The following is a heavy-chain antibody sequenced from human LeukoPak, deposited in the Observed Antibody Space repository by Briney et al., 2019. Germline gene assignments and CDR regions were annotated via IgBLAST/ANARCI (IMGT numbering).Heavy chain of an antibody. CDR3: ARGVGATRRYYFDY. J-gene: IGHJ4*02. CDR1: GYTFTSYD. Sequence: ASVKVSCKASGYTFTSYDINWVRQATGQGLEWMGWMNPNSGNTGYAQKFQGRVTITRNTSISTAYMELSSLRSEDTAVYYCARGVGATRRYYFDYWGQGTLVTVSS. D-gene: IGHD1-26*01. CDR2: MNPNSGNT. V-gene: IGHV1-8*03.